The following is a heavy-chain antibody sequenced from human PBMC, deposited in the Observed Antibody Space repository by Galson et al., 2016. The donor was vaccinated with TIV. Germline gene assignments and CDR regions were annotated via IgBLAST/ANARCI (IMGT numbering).Heavy chain of an antibody. V-gene: IGHV3-7*01. CDR1: RSTFSSSW. Sequence: GSLRLSCADSRSTFSSSWMNWVRQAPGKGLEWVANINGDGTEIKYVDSVKGRFTISRDNAKNSLYLQMSNLRVEDTAIYYCAQWLGTSNSWGQGTLVTVSS. CDR3: AQWLGTSNS. CDR2: INGDGTEI. J-gene: IGHJ4*02. D-gene: IGHD6-19*01.